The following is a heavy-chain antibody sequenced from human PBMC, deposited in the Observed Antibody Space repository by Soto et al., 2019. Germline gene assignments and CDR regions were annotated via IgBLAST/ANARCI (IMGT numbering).Heavy chain of an antibody. CDR3: ARVGPRYCSGGSCYYSRAFDI. CDR1: GFTFSSYD. J-gene: IGHJ3*02. V-gene: IGHV3-13*01. D-gene: IGHD2-15*01. CDR2: IGTAGDT. Sequence: GGSLRLSCAASGFTFSSYDMHWVRQATGKGLEWVSAIGTAGDTYYPGSVKGRFTISRENAKNSLYLQMNSLRAGDTAVYYCARVGPRYCSGGSCYYSRAFDIWGQGTMVTVSS.